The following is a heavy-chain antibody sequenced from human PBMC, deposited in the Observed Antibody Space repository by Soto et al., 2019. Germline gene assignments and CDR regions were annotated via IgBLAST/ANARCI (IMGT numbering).Heavy chain of an antibody. CDR3: ARIDEQWLVFDY. J-gene: IGHJ4*02. D-gene: IGHD6-19*01. CDR1: GGSISSYY. V-gene: IGHV4-59*01. Sequence: SETLSLTCTVSGGSISSYYWSWIRQPPGKGLEWIGYIYYSGSTNYNPSLKSRVTISVDTSKNQFSLKLSSVTAADTAVYYCARIDEQWLVFDYWGQGTLVTVS. CDR2: IYYSGST.